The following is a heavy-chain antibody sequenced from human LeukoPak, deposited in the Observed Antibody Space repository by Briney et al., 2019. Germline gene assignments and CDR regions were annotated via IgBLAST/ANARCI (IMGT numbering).Heavy chain of an antibody. Sequence: GGSLRLSCAASGFTFTTYAMHWVRQAPGKGLEWVAVISHDGSSKYYADSVKGRFTISRDNSKNTLYLQMNSLRAEDTAVYYCAKPHIVVVPAAPDYWGQGTLVTVSS. V-gene: IGHV3-30-3*02. J-gene: IGHJ4*02. D-gene: IGHD2-2*01. CDR2: ISHDGSSK. CDR1: GFTFTTYA. CDR3: AKPHIVVVPAAPDY.